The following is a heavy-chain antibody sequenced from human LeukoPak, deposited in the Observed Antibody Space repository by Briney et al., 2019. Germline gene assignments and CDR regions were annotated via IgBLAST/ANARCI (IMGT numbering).Heavy chain of an antibody. CDR3: TKGENGMDV. CDR2: ISDSSSYI. CDR1: GFIVSNNY. J-gene: IGHJ6*02. D-gene: IGHD1-26*01. V-gene: IGHV3-21*01. Sequence: GGSLRLSCAASGFIVSNNYMTWVRQAPGKGLEWVSSISDSSSYIYHADSVKGRFTISRDNAKNSVYLQMNSLRAEDTATYYCTKGENGMDVWGQGTTVTVSS.